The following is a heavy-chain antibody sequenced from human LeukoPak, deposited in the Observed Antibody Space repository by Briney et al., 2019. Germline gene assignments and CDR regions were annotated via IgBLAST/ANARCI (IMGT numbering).Heavy chain of an antibody. Sequence: GGSLRLSCAASGFTFSNAWMSWVRQAPGKGLEWVGRIKSKTDGGTTDYAAPVKGRFTISRDDSKNTLYLQMNSLKTEDTAVYYCTNIVVVPAASYYFDYWGQGTLVTVSS. CDR1: GFTFSNAW. CDR2: IKSKTDGGTT. J-gene: IGHJ4*02. CDR3: TNIVVVPAASYYFDY. V-gene: IGHV3-15*01. D-gene: IGHD2-2*01.